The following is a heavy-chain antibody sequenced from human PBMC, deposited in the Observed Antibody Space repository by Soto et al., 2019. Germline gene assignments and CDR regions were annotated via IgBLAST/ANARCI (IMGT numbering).Heavy chain of an antibody. CDR1: GFILTNYD. Sequence: QVQLVESGGGVVQPGRSLRLSCTASGFILTNYDMHWVRQAPGKGLEWRAVISPDESKIFYADSVKGRFTISRDISKNTLYLQMNSLRAEDTAVYFCAREVMPEIPFDYWGQGTLVIVSS. D-gene: IGHD3-16*01. CDR2: ISPDESKI. V-gene: IGHV3-30-3*01. J-gene: IGHJ4*02. CDR3: AREVMPEIPFDY.